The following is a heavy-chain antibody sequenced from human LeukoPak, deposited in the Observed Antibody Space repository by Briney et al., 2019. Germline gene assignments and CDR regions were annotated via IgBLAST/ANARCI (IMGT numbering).Heavy chain of an antibody. V-gene: IGHV3-7*05. CDR3: ARDHLREGATGASEI. CDR2: IKQDGGEK. CDR1: RFTFSNYW. Sequence: PGGSLRLSCAASRFTFSNYWMSWVRQAPGKGLEWVANIKQDGGEKNYVDSVKGRFTISRDNAKNSLYLQMNSLRVEDTAVYYCARDHLREGATGASEIRGQGTMVTVSS. D-gene: IGHD1-26*01. J-gene: IGHJ3*02.